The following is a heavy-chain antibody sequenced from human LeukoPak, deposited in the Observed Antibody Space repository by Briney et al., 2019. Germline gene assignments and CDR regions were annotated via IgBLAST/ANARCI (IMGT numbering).Heavy chain of an antibody. CDR1: GFTFSSYA. Sequence: PGGSLRLSCAASGFTFSSYAMSWVRQAPGKGLEWVSAISGSGGSTYYADSVKGRFTISRDNSKNTLYLQMNSLRAEDTAVYYCARDPSPLLWDRGDAFDIWGQGTMVTVSS. D-gene: IGHD3-10*01. V-gene: IGHV3-23*01. CDR3: ARDPSPLLWDRGDAFDI. J-gene: IGHJ3*02. CDR2: ISGSGGST.